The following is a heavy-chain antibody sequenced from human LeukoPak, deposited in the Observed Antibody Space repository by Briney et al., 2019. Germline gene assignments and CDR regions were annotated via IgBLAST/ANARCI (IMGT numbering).Heavy chain of an antibody. CDR3: ARQTAATITGYYFYMDV. D-gene: IGHD5-12*01. Sequence: PSETLSLTCTVSGGSISSSSYYWGWIRQPLGKGLEWIGTFYYSGSTYYNPSLNSRVTISVDTSKNQFSLYLSSVTAADTAVYYCARQTAATITGYYFYMDVWGKGTTVTVSS. J-gene: IGHJ6*03. V-gene: IGHV4-39*01. CDR2: FYYSGST. CDR1: GGSISSSSYY.